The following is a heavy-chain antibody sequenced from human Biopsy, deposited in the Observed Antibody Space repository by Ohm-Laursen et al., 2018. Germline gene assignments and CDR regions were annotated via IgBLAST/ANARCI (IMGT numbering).Heavy chain of an antibody. CDR2: INTSGGST. J-gene: IGHJ4*02. CDR3: AKPADSYGSEFYFDY. Sequence: GQTLSLTCASSGFTFSSYAMTWVRQAPGKGLEWVSVINTSGGSTHYAVSAKGRFTISRDNSKNTLYLRMNSLRAEDTAVYYCAKPADSYGSEFYFDYWGQGTLVTVSS. D-gene: IGHD4-17*01. V-gene: IGHV3-23*01. CDR1: GFTFSSYA.